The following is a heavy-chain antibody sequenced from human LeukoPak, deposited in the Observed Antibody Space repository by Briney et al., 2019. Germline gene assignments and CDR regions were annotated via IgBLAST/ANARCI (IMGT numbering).Heavy chain of an antibody. J-gene: IGHJ5*02. CDR1: GGSISSGGYF. Sequence: SETLSLTCTVSGGSISSGGYFWSWIRQHPGKGLEWIGYIYYSGSTYYNPSLKGRVTISVDTSKNQFSLKLSSVTAADTAVYYCAREGTAGTNLNWFDPWGQGTLVTVSS. CDR3: AREGTAGTNLNWFDP. V-gene: IGHV4-31*03. CDR2: IYYSGST. D-gene: IGHD1-1*01.